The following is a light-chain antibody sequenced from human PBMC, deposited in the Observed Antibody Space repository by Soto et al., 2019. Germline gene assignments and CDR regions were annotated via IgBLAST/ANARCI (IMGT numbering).Light chain of an antibody. V-gene: IGKV3-15*01. CDR2: DAS. Sequence: EVGLTQSPATLSVSPGERATLSCRASQHVNMNVAWYQQKPGQPPRLLIYDASTRATGIPGRFSASGSGKEFTLIISSLEPEDSAVYSCQQYNTWPRTFGQGTKVDIK. CDR3: QQYNTWPRT. CDR1: QHVNMN. J-gene: IGKJ1*01.